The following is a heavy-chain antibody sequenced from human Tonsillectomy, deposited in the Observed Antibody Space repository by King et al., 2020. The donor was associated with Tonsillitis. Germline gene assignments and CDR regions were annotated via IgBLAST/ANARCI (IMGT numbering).Heavy chain of an antibody. CDR3: AKDAMRWVAGDWGYFDY. V-gene: IGHV3-43*01. J-gene: IGHJ4*02. CDR2: ISWDGGST. Sequence: VQLVESGGVVVQPGGSLRLSCAASGFTFDDYTMHWVHQAPGKGLEWVSLISWDGGSTYYADSVKGRFTISRDNSKNSLYLQMNSLRTEDTALYYCAKDAMRWVAGDWGYFDYWGQGTLVTVSS. CDR1: GFTFDDYT. D-gene: IGHD2-15*01.